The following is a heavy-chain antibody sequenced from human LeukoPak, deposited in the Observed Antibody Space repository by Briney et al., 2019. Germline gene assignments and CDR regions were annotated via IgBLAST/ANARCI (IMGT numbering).Heavy chain of an antibody. D-gene: IGHD3-9*01. Sequence: GGALRLSCAASGFTFSDYYMSWVRQAPGKGLEWGSDISIIGSTIYYADSVKGRFTISRDNAKNSLYLQMNSCRVEYTAVYYCARENFDWLSNQFDYWGQGTLVTVSS. CDR1: GFTFSDYY. J-gene: IGHJ4*02. CDR2: ISIIGSTI. CDR3: ARENFDWLSNQFDY. V-gene: IGHV3-11*01.